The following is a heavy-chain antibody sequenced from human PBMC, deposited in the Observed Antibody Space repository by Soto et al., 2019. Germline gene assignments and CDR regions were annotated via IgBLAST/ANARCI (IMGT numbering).Heavy chain of an antibody. CDR3: ARGGGSTKVDY. CDR2: TSNSGST. V-gene: IGHV4-31*03. CDR1: GGSITSSGYY. D-gene: IGHD2-2*01. J-gene: IGHJ4*02. Sequence: QVQLQESGPGLVKPSQTLSLTCTVSGGSITSSGYYWSWIRQHPGEGLEWIGFTSNSGSTSYNPCLKSRVTISVDTSSNQFSLNLKSVTAADTAVYYCARGGGSTKVDYWGQGTLVTVSP.